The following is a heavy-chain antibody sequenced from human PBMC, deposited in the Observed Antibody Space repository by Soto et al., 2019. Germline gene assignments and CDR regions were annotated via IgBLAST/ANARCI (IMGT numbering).Heavy chain of an antibody. Sequence: GGSLRLSCAASGFTFSSYSMSWVRQAPGKGLEWVSAISGSGVSTYYADSVKGRFTISRDNSKNTLYLQMNSLRAEDTAVYYRAKAVDFWSASGMDVWGQGTTVTVCS. J-gene: IGHJ6*02. CDR2: ISGSGVST. D-gene: IGHD3-3*01. V-gene: IGHV3-23*01. CDR1: GFTFSSYS. CDR3: AKAVDFWSASGMDV.